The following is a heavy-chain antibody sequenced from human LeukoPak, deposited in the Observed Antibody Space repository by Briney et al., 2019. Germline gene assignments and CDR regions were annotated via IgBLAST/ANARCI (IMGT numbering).Heavy chain of an antibody. CDR1: GGSISSGGYY. Sequence: SETLSLTCTVSGGSISSGGYYWSWIRQPPGKGLEWIGYIYHSGSTYYNSSLKSRVTISGDRSKNQFSLKLTSVTAADTAVYHCARAPNDYGDYGPLDLWGQGTLVIVSS. CDR3: ARAPNDYGDYGPLDL. CDR2: IYHSGST. D-gene: IGHD4-17*01. V-gene: IGHV4-30-2*01. J-gene: IGHJ5*02.